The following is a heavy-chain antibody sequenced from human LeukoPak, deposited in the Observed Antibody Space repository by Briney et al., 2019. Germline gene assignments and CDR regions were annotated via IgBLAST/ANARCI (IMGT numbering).Heavy chain of an antibody. Sequence: PGGSLRLSCAASGFTFSSYAMHWVRQAPGKGLEWVAVISYDGSNKYYADSVKGRFTISRDNSKNTLYLQMNSLRAEDTAVYYCARDEIQLWGDGYFDYWGQGTLVTVSS. CDR1: GFTFSSYA. CDR2: ISYDGSNK. CDR3: ARDEIQLWGDGYFDY. V-gene: IGHV3-30-3*01. J-gene: IGHJ4*02. D-gene: IGHD5-18*01.